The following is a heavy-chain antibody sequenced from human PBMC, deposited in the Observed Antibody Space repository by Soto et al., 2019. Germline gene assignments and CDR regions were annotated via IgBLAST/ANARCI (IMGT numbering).Heavy chain of an antibody. Sequence: GGSLRLSCAASGFTFSSYSMNWVRQAPGKGLEWVSYISSSSNKYYADSVKGRFTISRDNSKNTLYLQMNSLRAEDTAVYYCAKDPIRGSGRYYYYYGMDVWGQGTTVTVSS. CDR2: ISSSSNK. D-gene: IGHD6-19*01. V-gene: IGHV3-48*01. CDR3: AKDPIRGSGRYYYYYGMDV. CDR1: GFTFSSYS. J-gene: IGHJ6*02.